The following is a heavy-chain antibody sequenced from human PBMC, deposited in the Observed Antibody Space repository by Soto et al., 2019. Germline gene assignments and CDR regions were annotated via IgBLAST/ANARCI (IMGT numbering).Heavy chain of an antibody. D-gene: IGHD1-26*01. J-gene: IGHJ4*02. Sequence: SGGSLRLSCAASGFTFSDYAMSWVRQAPGKGLEWVSSISSGGGSPYYADSVKGRFTISRNNSKNTLFLQMNSLRAEDTAVYYCAKGDGRIVPRHFDYWGQGTLVTVSS. CDR2: ISSGGGSP. CDR1: GFTFSDYA. CDR3: AKGDGRIVPRHFDY. V-gene: IGHV3-23*01.